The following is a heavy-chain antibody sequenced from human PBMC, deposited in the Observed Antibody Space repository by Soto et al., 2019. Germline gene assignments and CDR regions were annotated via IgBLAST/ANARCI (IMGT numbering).Heavy chain of an antibody. J-gene: IGHJ3*02. V-gene: IGHV1-69*19. CDR2: IIPIFGTA. D-gene: IGHD1-26*01. CDR1: GGTFSSYA. Sequence: QVQLVQSGAEVKKPGSSVKVSCKASGGTFSSYAISWVRQAPGQGLEWMGGIIPIFGTANYAQKFQGRVTITADESTSTAYMELSSRRSEDTAVYYCARKYRYSGSYETVAFDIWGQGTMVTVSS. CDR3: ARKYRYSGSYETVAFDI.